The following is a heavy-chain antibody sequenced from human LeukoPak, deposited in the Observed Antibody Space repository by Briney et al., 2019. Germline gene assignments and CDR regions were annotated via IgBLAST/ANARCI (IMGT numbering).Heavy chain of an antibody. CDR2: INPNSGGT. J-gene: IGHJ4*02. CDR1: GYTFTGCY. D-gene: IGHD6-13*01. CDR3: ARVAAAGRGFDY. V-gene: IGHV1-2*02. Sequence: ASVKVSCKASGYTFTGCYMHWVRQAPGQGLEWMGWINPNSGGTNYAQKFQGRVTMTRDTSISTAYMELSRLRSDDTAVYYCARVAAAGRGFDYWGQGTLVTVSS.